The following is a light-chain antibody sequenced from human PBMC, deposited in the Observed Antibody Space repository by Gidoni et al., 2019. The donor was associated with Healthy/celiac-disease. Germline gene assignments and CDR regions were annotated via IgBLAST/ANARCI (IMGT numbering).Light chain of an antibody. CDR1: QSVSSY. Sequence: EIVLTQSPATLSLSPGERATLSCRASQSVSSYLAWYQQKPGQAPRLLIYDASTRATGIPARFSGSGSGTDFTLTISSLQSEDFAVYYCQQHSNWLYTFXXXTKVEIK. CDR3: QQHSNWLYT. V-gene: IGKV3-11*01. J-gene: IGKJ2*01. CDR2: DAS.